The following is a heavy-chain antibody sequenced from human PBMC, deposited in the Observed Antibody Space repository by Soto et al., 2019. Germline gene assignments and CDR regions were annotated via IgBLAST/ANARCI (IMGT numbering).Heavy chain of an antibody. V-gene: IGHV3-21*01. CDR1: GFTFSSYT. Sequence: EVQLVESGGGLVKPGGSLRLSCAASGFTFSSYTMNWVRQAPGKGLEWVSSISSSSTYIYYADSVKGRFTISRDNAKNXLXXQMTRLRAEDTAVYYCASDFGSSWYGGSYYYGMDVWGPGTTVTVSS. J-gene: IGHJ6*02. CDR3: ASDFGSSWYGGSYYYGMDV. CDR2: ISSSSTYI. D-gene: IGHD6-13*01.